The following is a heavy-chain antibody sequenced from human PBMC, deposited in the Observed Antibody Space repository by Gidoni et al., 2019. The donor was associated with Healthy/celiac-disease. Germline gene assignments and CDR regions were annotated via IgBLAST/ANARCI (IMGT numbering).Heavy chain of an antibody. Sequence: QGQVVESGGGVVQPGRSLRLPCAGLGFTFRCYSIHWVRQDPGKGLEWVAVISYDGSNKCYTDSVKCRLTISRDNSKNTLYLQMNSLRAEDTAVYYGASNIVVVPAAMFYYYGMDVWGQGTTVTVSS. CDR1: GFTFRCYS. J-gene: IGHJ6*02. V-gene: IGHV3-30-3*01. D-gene: IGHD2-2*01. CDR2: ISYDGSNK. CDR3: ASNIVVVPAAMFYYYGMDV.